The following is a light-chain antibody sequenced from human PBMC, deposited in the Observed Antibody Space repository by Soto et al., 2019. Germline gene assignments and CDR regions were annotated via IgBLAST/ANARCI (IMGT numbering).Light chain of an antibody. CDR1: QSISDW. J-gene: IGKJ2*01. V-gene: IGKV1-5*01. Sequence: DIQLTQSPSTLSAYVGDRVNITCRASQSISDWLAWYQQKAGKAPELLISDASTLATGVPSRFSGSGSGTEFTLTISSLQTDDSATYFCQEYKTYAFGPGTKVDSK. CDR3: QEYKTYA. CDR2: DAS.